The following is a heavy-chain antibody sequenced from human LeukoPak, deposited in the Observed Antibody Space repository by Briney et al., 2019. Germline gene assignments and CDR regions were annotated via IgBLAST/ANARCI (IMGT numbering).Heavy chain of an antibody. CDR1: GFTFGDYA. CDR2: IRSKAYGGTT. Sequence: GRSLRLSCTASGFTFGDYAMSWFRQAPGKGREWVGFIRSKAYGGTTEYAASVKGRFTISRDDSKSIAYLQMNSLKTEDTAVYYCTRVRGVIAAAFFDYWGQGTLVTVSS. CDR3: TRVRGVIAAAFFDY. J-gene: IGHJ4*02. D-gene: IGHD6-6*01. V-gene: IGHV3-49*03.